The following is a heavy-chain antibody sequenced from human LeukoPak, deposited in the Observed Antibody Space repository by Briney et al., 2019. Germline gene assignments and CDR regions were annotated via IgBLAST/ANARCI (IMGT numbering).Heavy chain of an antibody. CDR3: ARGRYGWLPFDY. CDR1: GGSMSSYY. CDR2: IYYSGST. J-gene: IGHJ4*02. Sequence: KPSETLSLTCTVSGGSMSSYYWSWIRQPPGKGLEWIGYIYYSGSTNYNPSLKSRVTISVDTSKNQFTLKLSSVTAADTAVYYCARGRYGWLPFDYWGQGTLATVSS. D-gene: IGHD3-16*01. V-gene: IGHV4-59*01.